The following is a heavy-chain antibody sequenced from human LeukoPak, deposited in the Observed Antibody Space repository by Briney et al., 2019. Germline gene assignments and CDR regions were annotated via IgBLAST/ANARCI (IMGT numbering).Heavy chain of an antibody. D-gene: IGHD5-12*01. J-gene: IGHJ4*02. CDR1: GYTFTGYY. V-gene: IGHV1-2*02. CDR2: INPNSGGT. CDR3: ARLSGYDGKFDY. Sequence: ASVKVSCKASGYTFTGYYMHWVRQAPGQGLEWMGWINPNSGGTSYAQKFQGRVTMTRDTSISSVYMELSGLRSDDTAVYYCARLSGYDGKFDYWGQGTLVTVSS.